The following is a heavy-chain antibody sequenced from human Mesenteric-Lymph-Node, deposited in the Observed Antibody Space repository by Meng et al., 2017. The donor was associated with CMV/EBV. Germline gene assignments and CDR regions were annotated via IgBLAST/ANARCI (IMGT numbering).Heavy chain of an antibody. Sequence: GGSLRLSCAASGFSFDDYAMHWVRQVPGKGLEWVATISWNSEIIGYADSVKGRFIISRDNAKSSVYWQMNNLRAEDTAFYYCATGGGNPRSPCDYWGQGTLVTVSS. D-gene: IGHD2/OR15-2a*01. CDR2: ISWNSEII. CDR3: ATGGGNPRSPCDY. J-gene: IGHJ4*02. V-gene: IGHV3-9*01. CDR1: GFSFDDYA.